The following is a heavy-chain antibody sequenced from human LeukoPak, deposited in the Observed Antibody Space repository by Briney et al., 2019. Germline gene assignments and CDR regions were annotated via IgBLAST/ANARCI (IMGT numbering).Heavy chain of an antibody. D-gene: IGHD4-11*01. CDR3: ARGAMTTGPNWFDP. CDR1: GYSFTSYW. V-gene: IGHV1-8*02. J-gene: IGHJ5*02. CDR2: MNPNSGNT. Sequence: GESLKISCKGSGYSFTSYWIGWVRQATGQGLEWMGWMNPNSGNTGYAQKFQGRVTMTRNTSISTAYMELSSLRSEDTAVYYCARGAMTTGPNWFDPWGQGTLVTVSS.